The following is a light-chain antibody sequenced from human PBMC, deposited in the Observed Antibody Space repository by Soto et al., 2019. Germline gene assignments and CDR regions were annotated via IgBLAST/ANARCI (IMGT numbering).Light chain of an antibody. CDR2: DAS. V-gene: IGKV1-5*01. Sequence: DIQMTQSPSSLSASVGDRVTITCRASQSLNNRLAWYQQKPGKAPKLLIYDASTLESGVSSRFSGTGSETECTLTITDLQADDLATYFRHQYKTYSTFGQGTKVDIK. CDR3: HQYKTYST. CDR1: QSLNNR. J-gene: IGKJ1*01.